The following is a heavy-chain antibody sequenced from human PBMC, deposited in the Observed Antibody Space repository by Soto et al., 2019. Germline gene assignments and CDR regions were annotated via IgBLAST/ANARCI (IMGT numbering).Heavy chain of an antibody. CDR2: ISYDGSNK. CDR3: ARDRRCRYYYGMDV. CDR1: GFTFSSYA. J-gene: IGHJ6*02. D-gene: IGHD2-8*01. Sequence: QVQLVESGGGVVQPGRSLRLSCAASGFTFSSYAMHWVRQAPGKGLEWVAVISYDGSNKYYADSVKGRFTISRDNSKNTLYLQMNSLRAEDTAVYYCARDRRCRYYYGMDVWGQGTTVTVSS. V-gene: IGHV3-30-3*01.